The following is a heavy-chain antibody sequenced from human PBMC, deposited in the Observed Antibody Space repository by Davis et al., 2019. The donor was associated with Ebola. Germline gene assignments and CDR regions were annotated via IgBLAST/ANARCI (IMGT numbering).Heavy chain of an antibody. V-gene: IGHV4-31*03. CDR2: IFYSGST. Sequence: SETLSLTCTVSGGSIDSGGYYWSWIRQRPGKGLEWIGYIFYSGSTYYNPSLKSRVTISVDTSKNHSSLSLRSVTAADTAVYYCARRAGFQYYYGMDVWGKGTTVTVSS. D-gene: IGHD3-10*01. J-gene: IGHJ6*04. CDR3: ARRAGFQYYYGMDV. CDR1: GGSIDSGGYY.